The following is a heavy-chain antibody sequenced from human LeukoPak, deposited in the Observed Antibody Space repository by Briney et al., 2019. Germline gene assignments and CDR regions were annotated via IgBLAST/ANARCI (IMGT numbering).Heavy chain of an antibody. V-gene: IGHV4-39*01. D-gene: IGHD2-8*01. CDR1: GGSIRSSNHY. CDR3: ATTRYCTNGVCYDY. Sequence: PSETLSLTCTVSGGSIRSSNHYWGRIRQPPGKGLEWIGSIYYSGSTYYNPSLKSRVTISVNASKNQFSLKLSSVTAADTAVYYCATTRYCTNGVCYDYWGQGTLVTVSS. CDR2: IYYSGST. J-gene: IGHJ4*02.